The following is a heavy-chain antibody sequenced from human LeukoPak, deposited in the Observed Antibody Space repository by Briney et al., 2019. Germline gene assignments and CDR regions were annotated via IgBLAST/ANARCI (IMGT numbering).Heavy chain of an antibody. Sequence: GGSLRLSCAASRFTFSSYAMSWVRQAPGKGLEWVSAISGSGGSTYYADSVKGRFTISRDNSKNTLYLQMNSLRAEDTAVYYCAMVDYGDYVDYWGQGTLVTVSS. J-gene: IGHJ4*02. D-gene: IGHD4-17*01. CDR1: RFTFSSYA. CDR3: AMVDYGDYVDY. V-gene: IGHV3-23*01. CDR2: ISGSGGST.